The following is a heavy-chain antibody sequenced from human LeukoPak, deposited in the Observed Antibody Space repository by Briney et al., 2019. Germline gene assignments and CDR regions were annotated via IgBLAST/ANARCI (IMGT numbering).Heavy chain of an antibody. CDR2: ISAYNGNT. J-gene: IGHJ4*02. CDR3: ARVGGLGTWIQLWLPSSGYPPPPWGPHFDY. V-gene: IGHV1-18*01. Sequence: ASVKVSCKASGYTFTSYGISWVQQAPGQGLEWMGWISAYNGNTNYAQKLQGRVTMTTDTSTSTAYMELRSLRSDDTAVYYCARVGGLGTWIQLWLPSSGYPPPPWGPHFDYWGQGTLVTVSS. D-gene: IGHD5-18*01. CDR1: GYTFTSYG.